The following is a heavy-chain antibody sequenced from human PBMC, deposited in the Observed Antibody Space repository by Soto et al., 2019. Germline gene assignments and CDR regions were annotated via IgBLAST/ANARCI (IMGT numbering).Heavy chain of an antibody. CDR2: INPNSGGT. CDR3: ARVVAGAGTEAFDI. Sequence: GASVKVSCKASGYTFTGYYMHWVRQAPGQGLEWMGWINPNSGGTNYAQKFQGRVNMTRDTSISTAYMELSRLRSDDTAVYYCARVVAGAGTEAFDIWGQGTMVTVSS. J-gene: IGHJ3*02. V-gene: IGHV1-2*02. CDR1: GYTFTGYY. D-gene: IGHD6-19*01.